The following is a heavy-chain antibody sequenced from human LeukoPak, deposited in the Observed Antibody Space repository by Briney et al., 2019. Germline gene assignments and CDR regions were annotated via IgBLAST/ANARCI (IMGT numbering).Heavy chain of an antibody. D-gene: IGHD3-10*01. J-gene: IGHJ4*02. CDR2: MNPNSGNT. CDR3: ARGRGTRGELLP. Sequence: ASVKVSCKASGYSFISHDITWVRQVTGQGLEWMGWMNPNSGNTGYAQKFQGRVTMTRNTSISTAYMELSSLRSEDTAVYYCARGRGTRGELLPWGQGTLVTVSS. V-gene: IGHV1-8*01. CDR1: GYSFISHD.